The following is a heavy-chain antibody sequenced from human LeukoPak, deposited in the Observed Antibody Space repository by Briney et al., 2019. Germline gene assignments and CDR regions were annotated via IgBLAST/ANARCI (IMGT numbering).Heavy chain of an antibody. Sequence: SETLSLTCTVSGGSISGYYWSWIRQPPGKGLEWIGYIYYSGSTSYNPSLKRRVTMSLDTFKNHLSLMMSSVTAADTAVYFCARAYCSGGSCFSRGNFDYWGQGTLVTVSS. CDR2: IYYSGST. J-gene: IGHJ4*02. D-gene: IGHD2-15*01. V-gene: IGHV4-59*08. CDR1: GGSISGYY. CDR3: ARAYCSGGSCFSRGNFDY.